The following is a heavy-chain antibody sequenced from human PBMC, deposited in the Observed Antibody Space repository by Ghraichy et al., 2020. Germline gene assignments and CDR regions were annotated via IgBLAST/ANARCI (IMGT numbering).Heavy chain of an antibody. CDR3: AKAGHIVVVTAILGAFDI. D-gene: IGHD2-21*02. CDR1: GFTFSSYA. J-gene: IGHJ3*02. CDR2: ISGSGGST. V-gene: IGHV3-23*01. Sequence: GGSLRLSCAASGFTFSSYAMSWVRQAPGKGLEWVSAISGSGGSTYYADSVKGRFTISRDNSKNTLYLQMNSLRAEDTAVYYCAKAGHIVVVTAILGAFDIWGQGTMVTVSS.